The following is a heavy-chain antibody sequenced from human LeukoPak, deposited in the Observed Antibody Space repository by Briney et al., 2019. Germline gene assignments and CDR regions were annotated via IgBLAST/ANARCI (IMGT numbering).Heavy chain of an antibody. D-gene: IGHD1-26*01. CDR2: ISSSNSYI. J-gene: IGHJ4*02. V-gene: IGHV3-21*01. CDR1: GFTFSSYS. CDR3: ARDFPLVVGATTDYFDY. Sequence: GGSLRLSCAASGFTFSSYSMNWVRQAPGKGLEWVSSISSSNSYIYYADSVKGRFTISRDNAKNSLYLQMNSLRAEDTAVYYCARDFPLVVGATTDYFDYWGQGTLVSVSS.